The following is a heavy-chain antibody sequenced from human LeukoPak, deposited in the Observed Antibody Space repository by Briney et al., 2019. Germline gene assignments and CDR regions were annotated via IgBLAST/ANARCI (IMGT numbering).Heavy chain of an antibody. J-gene: IGHJ4*01. CDR2: IYFGGST. Sequence: SETLSLTCSVSGGSINNRNYYWGWVRQPPGKELEWIGHIYFGGSTFYNPSLKSRLTMSIDTSKDQFSLNINSVAAADTAVYYCARLPVYFGKGYIDSWGRGTLVTVSS. D-gene: IGHD1-14*01. CDR3: ARLPVYFGKGYIDS. V-gene: IGHV4-39*01. CDR1: GGSINNRNYY.